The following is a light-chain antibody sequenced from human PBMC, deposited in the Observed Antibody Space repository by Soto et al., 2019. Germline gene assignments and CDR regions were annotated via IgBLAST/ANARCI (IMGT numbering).Light chain of an antibody. CDR3: CSYAGLYTVI. J-gene: IGLJ2*01. V-gene: IGLV2-11*01. Sequence: QSALTQPRSVSGSPGQSVTISCTGSSSDVGGYNYVSWYKQYPGKAPKLMIYAVSARPSGVPDRFSGSKSGNTASLTISGLQAEDDADYYCCSYAGLYTVIFGGGTKLTVL. CDR2: AVS. CDR1: SSDVGGYNY.